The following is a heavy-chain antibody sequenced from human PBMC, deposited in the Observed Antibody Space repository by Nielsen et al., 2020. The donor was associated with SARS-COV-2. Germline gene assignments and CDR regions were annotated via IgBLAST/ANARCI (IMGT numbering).Heavy chain of an antibody. CDR2: INYSGRT. V-gene: IGHV4-59*01. CDR3: ARESGGAVDLDY. D-gene: IGHD2-15*01. J-gene: IGHJ4*02. CDR1: GGSISDYY. Sequence: SETLSLTCTVSGGSISDYYWSWLRQPPGKGLEWLAYINYSGRTNYNPSLKSRVSISVDTSKNQFSLRLNSVTPADTATYYCARESGGAVDLDYWGQGTLVTVSP.